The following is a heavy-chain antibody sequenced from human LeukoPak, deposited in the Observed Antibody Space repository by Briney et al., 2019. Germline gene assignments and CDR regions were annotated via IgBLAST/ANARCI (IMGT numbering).Heavy chain of an antibody. CDR1: GYTFTSYG. CDR3: ARDDAVGATLAY. D-gene: IGHD1-26*01. J-gene: IGHJ4*02. V-gene: IGHV1-18*01. Sequence: GASVKVSCKASGYTFTSYGISWVRQDPGQGLEWMGWISYYNGNTKYAQKLQGRVTMTTDTSTSTAYMELRSLRSDDTAVYYCARDDAVGATLAYWGQGTLVTVSS. CDR2: ISYYNGNT.